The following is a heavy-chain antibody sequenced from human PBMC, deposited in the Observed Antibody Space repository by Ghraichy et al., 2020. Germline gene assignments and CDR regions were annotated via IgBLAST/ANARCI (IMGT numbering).Heavy chain of an antibody. D-gene: IGHD3-3*01. CDR1: GFTFSNAW. CDR3: TTLFYVGRDAFDI. CDR2: IKSKTDGGTT. J-gene: IGHJ3*02. Sequence: GGSLRLSCAASGFTFSNAWMSWVRQAPGKGLEWVGRIKSKTDGGTTDYAAPVKGRFTISRDDSKNTLYLQMNSLKTEDTAVYYCTTLFYVGRDAFDIWGQGTMVTVSS. V-gene: IGHV3-15*01.